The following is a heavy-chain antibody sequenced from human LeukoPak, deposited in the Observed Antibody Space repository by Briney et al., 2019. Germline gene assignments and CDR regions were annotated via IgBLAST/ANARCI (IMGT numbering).Heavy chain of an antibody. V-gene: IGHV4-59*01. CDR1: GGSISSYY. Sequence: PSETLSLTCTVSGGSISSYYWSWIRQPPGKGLEWIGYIYYSGSTNYNPSLKSRVAISVDTSNNQFSLKMSSVTAADTAIYYCAREYGSGYDFRGAFDIWGQGTMVTVSS. D-gene: IGHD5-12*01. J-gene: IGHJ3*02. CDR3: AREYGSGYDFRGAFDI. CDR2: IYYSGST.